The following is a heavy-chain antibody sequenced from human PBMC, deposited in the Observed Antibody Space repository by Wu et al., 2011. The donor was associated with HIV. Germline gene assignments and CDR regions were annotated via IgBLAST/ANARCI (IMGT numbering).Heavy chain of an antibody. CDR1: GGNFINYA. J-gene: IGHJ4*02. CDR2: IIPIFRTA. Sequence: QVQLVQSGAEVKTPGSSVKVSCKASGGNFINYAISWVRQAPGQGLEWMGGIIPIFRTANYAQKFQGRVTITTDDSTSTAFMELSSLRSNDTAVYYCASAAMTTIRFFDHHYFDCWGQGTWSRLL. V-gene: IGHV1-69*01. CDR3: ASAAMTTIRFFDHHYFDC. D-gene: IGHD5-24*01.